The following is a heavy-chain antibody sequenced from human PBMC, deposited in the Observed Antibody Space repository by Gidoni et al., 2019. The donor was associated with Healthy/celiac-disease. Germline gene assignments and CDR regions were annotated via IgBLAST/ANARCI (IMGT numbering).Heavy chain of an antibody. CDR1: GGSISSGDYY. J-gene: IGHJ5*02. Sequence: QVQLQESGPGLVKPSQTLSLTCTVHGGSISSGDYYWSWIRQPPGKGLEWIGYIYYSGSTYYNPSLKSRVTISVDTSKNQFSLKLSSVTAADTAVYYCARDRREDYAENWFDPWGQGTLVTVSS. CDR2: IYYSGST. D-gene: IGHD4-17*01. CDR3: ARDRREDYAENWFDP. V-gene: IGHV4-30-4*01.